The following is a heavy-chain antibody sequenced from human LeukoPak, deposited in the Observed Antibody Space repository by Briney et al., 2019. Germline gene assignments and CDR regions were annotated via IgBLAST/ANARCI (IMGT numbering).Heavy chain of an antibody. V-gene: IGHV4-39*07. Sequence: SETLSLTCTVSGGSISSSSYYWGWIRQPPGKGLEWIGGIYYSGSTYYNPSLKSRVTISVDTSKNQFSLKLSSVTAADTAVYYCARAVRYYYGSGRLRVDYFDYWGQGTLVTVSS. CDR3: ARAVRYYYGSGRLRVDYFDY. J-gene: IGHJ4*02. CDR2: IYYSGST. CDR1: GGSISSSSYY. D-gene: IGHD3-10*01.